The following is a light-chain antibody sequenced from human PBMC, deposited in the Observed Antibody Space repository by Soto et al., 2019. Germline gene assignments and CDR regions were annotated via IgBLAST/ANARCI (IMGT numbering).Light chain of an antibody. Sequence: SVLTQPASVYGSPGQSITISCTGTSSNVGSYQLVSWYQQHPGKAPKLMIPQVNTRHPGVSNSFSGPKSGNTASLTSAWPNVEDEADYYFCTSGGIHTYVFGTGTKVTV. V-gene: IGLV2-23*02. CDR3: CTSGGIHTYV. CDR1: SSNVGSYQL. J-gene: IGLJ1*01. CDR2: QVN.